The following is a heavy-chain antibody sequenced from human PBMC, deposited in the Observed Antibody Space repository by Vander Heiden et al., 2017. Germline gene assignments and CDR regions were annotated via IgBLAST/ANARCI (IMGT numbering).Heavy chain of an antibody. CDR1: RGSLSGSAYY. D-gene: IGHD6-6*01. Sequence: QLQLKESGPGLVKPSETLSLTCRVSRGSLSGSAYYWGWIRQPPGKGLEWIGSIYYSGSTYNNPSLKSRVTISVDTSKNQYSLKVRSVTAADTAVYYCARHTEYSTSPEGRWFDPWGQGTLVTVSS. CDR3: ARHTEYSTSPEGRWFDP. V-gene: IGHV4-39*01. CDR2: IYYSGST. J-gene: IGHJ5*02.